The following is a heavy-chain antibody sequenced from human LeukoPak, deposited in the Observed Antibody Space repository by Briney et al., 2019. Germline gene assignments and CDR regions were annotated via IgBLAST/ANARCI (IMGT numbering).Heavy chain of an antibody. J-gene: IGHJ6*03. CDR1: GGSFDSKY. Sequence: SETLSLTCSVSGGSFDSKYWSWIRQPPGKGLEWIGCIYTSGSTNFNPSLRSRVAMSIDTSKNQFSLKVYSVTAADTAVYYCANYMRNVHYYMDVWGKGTTVIVSS. CDR2: IYTSGST. V-gene: IGHV4-4*09. D-gene: IGHD1-1*01. CDR3: ANYMRNVHYYMDV.